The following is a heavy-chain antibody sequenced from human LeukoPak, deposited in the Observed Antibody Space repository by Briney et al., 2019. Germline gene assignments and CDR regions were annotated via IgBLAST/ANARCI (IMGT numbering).Heavy chain of an antibody. CDR3: ARTKRTYSSSEYYYMDV. D-gene: IGHD6-6*01. CDR1: GGTFSSYA. Sequence: SVKVSCKASGGTFSSYAISWVRQAPGQGLEWMGGIIPIFGTANYAQKFQGRVTITTDESTSTAYIELSSLRSEDTAVYYCARTKRTYSSSEYYYMDVWGKGTTVTVSS. J-gene: IGHJ6*03. CDR2: IIPIFGTA. V-gene: IGHV1-69*05.